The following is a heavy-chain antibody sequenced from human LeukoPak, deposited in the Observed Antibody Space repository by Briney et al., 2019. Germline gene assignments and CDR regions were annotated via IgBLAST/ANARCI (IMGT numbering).Heavy chain of an antibody. D-gene: IGHD5-18*01. V-gene: IGHV3-11*01. J-gene: IGHJ4*02. CDR3: ARLLYTAMAIDY. CDR1: GFTFSDYY. CDR2: ISSSGSTI. Sequence: PGGSLRLSCAASGFTFSDYYMSWIRQAPGKGLEWVSYISSSGSTIYYADSVKGRFTISRDNAKNSLYPQMNSLRAEDTAVYYCARLLYTAMAIDYWGQGTLVTVSS.